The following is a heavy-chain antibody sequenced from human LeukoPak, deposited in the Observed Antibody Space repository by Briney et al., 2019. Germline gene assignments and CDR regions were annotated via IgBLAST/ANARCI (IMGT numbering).Heavy chain of an antibody. CDR3: SRVGYTYKTRAL. Sequence: GGSLRLSCAASGFIVSNNYMFWVRQAPGKGLEWVSAIYSDGRTYYADSVRGRFTISRDISKGTLYLQMSSLRAEDTAVYFCSRVGYTYKTRALWGQGTLATVSS. CDR2: IYSDGRT. J-gene: IGHJ4*02. D-gene: IGHD5-18*01. CDR1: GFIVSNNY. V-gene: IGHV3-66*01.